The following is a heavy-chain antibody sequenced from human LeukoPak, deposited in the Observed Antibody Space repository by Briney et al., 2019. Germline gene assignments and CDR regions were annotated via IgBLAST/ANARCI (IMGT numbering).Heavy chain of an antibody. Sequence: NPSETLSLTCTVSGGSISSYYWNWIRQPPAKGLEWIGNLYYSGSNNYHPSLKSRVTISVDTSKNQFSLKLSSVTAADTAVYYCARDWGGVRGFDYWGQGILVTVSS. J-gene: IGHJ4*02. D-gene: IGHD3-16*01. CDR3: ARDWGGVRGFDY. V-gene: IGHV4-59*01. CDR2: LYYSGSN. CDR1: GGSISSYY.